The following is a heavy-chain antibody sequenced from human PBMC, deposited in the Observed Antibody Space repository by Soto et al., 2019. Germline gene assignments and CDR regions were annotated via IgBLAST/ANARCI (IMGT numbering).Heavy chain of an antibody. CDR3: ARGVPAAGTDWFDP. J-gene: IGHJ5*02. CDR2: VSSTGSS. V-gene: IGHV4-4*07. D-gene: IGHD6-13*01. CDR1: GGSISNYY. Sequence: SETLSLTCTVSGGSISNYYWSWIRQSAEKRLEWIGRVSSTGSSYYNPSLKSRVTISVDTSKNQVSLNLTSVTAADTAVYYCARGVPAAGTDWFDPWGQGTLGTVSS.